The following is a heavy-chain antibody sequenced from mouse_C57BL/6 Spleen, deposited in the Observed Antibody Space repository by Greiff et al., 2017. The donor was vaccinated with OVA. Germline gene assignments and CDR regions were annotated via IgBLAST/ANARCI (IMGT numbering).Heavy chain of an antibody. CDR1: GYTFTDYN. CDR2: INPNNGGT. J-gene: IGHJ2*01. Sequence: VHVKQSGPELVKPGASVKMSCKASGYTFTDYNLHWVKQSHGKSLEWTGYINPNNGGTSYNQKFKGKATLTVNKSSSTAYMELRSLTSEDSAVYYCAGGFTTVVATGFDYWGQGTTLTVSS. CDR3: AGGFTTVVATGFDY. V-gene: IGHV1-22*01. D-gene: IGHD1-1*01.